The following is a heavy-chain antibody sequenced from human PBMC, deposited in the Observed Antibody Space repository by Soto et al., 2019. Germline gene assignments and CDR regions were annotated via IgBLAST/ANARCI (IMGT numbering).Heavy chain of an antibody. CDR3: ARGRQGGVLRFLSEQKKNWFDP. CDR2: IYYRGST. CDR1: GDSMSSCDYY. D-gene: IGHD3-3*01. J-gene: IGHJ5*02. V-gene: IGHV4-61*08. Sequence: PSETLSLTCTVSGDSMSSCDYYWNWIRQHPENGREWIGYIYYRGSTNYNPSLKSRVTISVDTSKNQFSLKLSSVTAADTAVYYCARGRQGGVLRFLSEQKKNWFDPWGQGTLVTVSS.